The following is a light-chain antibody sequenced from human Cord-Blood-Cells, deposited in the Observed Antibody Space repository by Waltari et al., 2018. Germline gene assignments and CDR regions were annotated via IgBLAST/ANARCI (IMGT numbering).Light chain of an antibody. Sequence: QSALTQPRSVSGSPGQSVTISCTGTSSDVGGYNYVSWYQQHPGKAPQLMIYDVSKLPSGVPDRFSGSKSGNTASLTISGLHAEDEADYYCCSYAGSYTWVCGGGTKLTVL. CDR2: DVS. CDR3: CSYAGSYTWV. J-gene: IGLJ3*02. CDR1: SSDVGGYNY. V-gene: IGLV2-11*01.